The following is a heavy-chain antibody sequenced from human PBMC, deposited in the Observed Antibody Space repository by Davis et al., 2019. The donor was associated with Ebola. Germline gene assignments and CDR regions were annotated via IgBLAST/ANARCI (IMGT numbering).Heavy chain of an antibody. CDR2: ISYDGSNK. D-gene: IGHD3-22*01. Sequence: PGGSLRLSCAASGFTFSSYGMHWVRQAPGKGLEWVAVISYDGSNKYYADSVKGRFTISRDNSKNTLYLQMNSLRAEDTAVYYCAKDYYDSSGYPLGYWGQGTLVTVSS. V-gene: IGHV3-30*18. CDR1: GFTFSSYG. J-gene: IGHJ4*02. CDR3: AKDYYDSSGYPLGY.